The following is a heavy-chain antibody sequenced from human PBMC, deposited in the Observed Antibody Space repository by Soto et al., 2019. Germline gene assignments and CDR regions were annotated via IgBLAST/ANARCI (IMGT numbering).Heavy chain of an antibody. CDR3: AGDGDAAVADS. J-gene: IGHJ4*02. D-gene: IGHD6-19*01. CDR1: GFTFSSYG. Sequence: QVQLVESGGGVVQPGRSLRLSCAASGFTFSSYGMHWVRQAPGKGLEWVAVIWYDGSNKDYAASVKGRFTISRDNSKNTLYRQMNSLRAEDTAVFYWAGDGDAAVADSWGQGTLVTFSS. V-gene: IGHV3-33*01. CDR2: IWYDGSNK.